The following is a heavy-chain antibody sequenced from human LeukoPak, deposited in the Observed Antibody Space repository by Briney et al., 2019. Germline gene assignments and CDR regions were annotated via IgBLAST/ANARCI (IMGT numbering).Heavy chain of an antibody. J-gene: IGHJ6*03. CDR1: GGSISSYC. CDR2: IYYSGST. CDR3: AGVATIVVNYYYMDV. D-gene: IGHD5-12*01. Sequence: PSETLSLTCTVSGGSISSYCWSWIRQPPGKGLEWIGYIYYSGSTNYNPSLKSRVTISVDTSKNQFSLKLSSVTAADTAVYYCAGVATIVVNYYYMDVWGKGTTVTVSS. V-gene: IGHV4-59*08.